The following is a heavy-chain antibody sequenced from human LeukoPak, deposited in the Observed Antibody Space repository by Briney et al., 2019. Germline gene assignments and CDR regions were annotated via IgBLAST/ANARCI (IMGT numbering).Heavy chain of an antibody. J-gene: IGHJ4*02. Sequence: PGGSLRLSCVVSGFTFSSYWMTWVRQAPGKGLEWVANIKQDGSKQYYVDSVKGRFTISRDNAKNSLCLQMNSLRAEDTAVYYCARDLPDTSGWSRGAFDKWGQGTLVTVSS. CDR2: IKQDGSKQ. CDR1: GFTFSSYW. V-gene: IGHV3-7*01. CDR3: ARDLPDTSGWSRGAFDK. D-gene: IGHD6-19*01.